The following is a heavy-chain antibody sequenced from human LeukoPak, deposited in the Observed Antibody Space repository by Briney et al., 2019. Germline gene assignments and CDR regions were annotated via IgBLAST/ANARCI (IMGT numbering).Heavy chain of an antibody. D-gene: IGHD6-13*01. J-gene: IGHJ1*01. CDR2: MRYSGST. CDR1: GGSISSYY. CDR3: ASHSLTAAGIVRH. V-gene: IGHV4-59*08. Sequence: PSETLSLTCTVSGGSISSYYWSWIRQPPGKGLEWIGFMRYSGSTNCNPSLKSRVTISVDTSKNQFSLKLSSVTAADTAMYYCASHSLTAAGIVRHWGQGTLVTVSS.